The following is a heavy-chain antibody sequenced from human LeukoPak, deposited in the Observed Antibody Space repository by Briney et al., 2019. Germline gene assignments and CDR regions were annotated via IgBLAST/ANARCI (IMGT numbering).Heavy chain of an antibody. CDR2: VKGDGSEK. CDR1: GFSFSYYW. Sequence: GGSLRLSCGASGFSFSYYWMSWARQAPGKGLEWVARVKGDGSEKSYVDSVKGRFTISRDNAKNSLFLQMDNLRADDTAVCYCARGGSVMFDQWGQGTQVTVSS. V-gene: IGHV3-7*03. CDR3: ARGGSVMFDQ. J-gene: IGHJ4*02. D-gene: IGHD2-21*01.